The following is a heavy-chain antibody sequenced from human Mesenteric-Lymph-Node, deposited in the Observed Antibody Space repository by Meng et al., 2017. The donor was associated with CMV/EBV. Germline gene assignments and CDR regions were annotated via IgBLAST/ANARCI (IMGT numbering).Heavy chain of an antibody. V-gene: IGHV4-31*03. D-gene: IGHD3-3*01. J-gene: IGHJ6*02. Sequence: SETLSLTCTVSNGSISSGSFYWTWIRQHPGKGLEWIGHISYSGSSYYNPSLKSRVTISRDTSKNQFSLKLNSVAAADTAVYYCARIVITIFGVIIADNHYYGMDVWGQGTTVTVSS. CDR3: ARIVITIFGVIIADNHYYGMDV. CDR2: ISYSGSS. CDR1: NGSISSGSFY.